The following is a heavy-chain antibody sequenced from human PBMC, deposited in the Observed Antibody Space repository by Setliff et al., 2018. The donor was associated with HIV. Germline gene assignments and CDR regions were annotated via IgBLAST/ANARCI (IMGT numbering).Heavy chain of an antibody. V-gene: IGHV3-30*04. CDR2: ISYDGHDK. J-gene: IGHJ5*02. D-gene: IGHD2-15*01. CDR3: AKGIKWLAP. Sequence: GGSLRLSCTASTLTFSSNPMHWVRQAPGKGLEWVAVISYDGHDKYYADSVKGRFTISRDNPKNTLSLQMNSLRPEDTAIYYCAKGIKWLAPWGQGTPVTDSS. CDR1: TLTFSSNP.